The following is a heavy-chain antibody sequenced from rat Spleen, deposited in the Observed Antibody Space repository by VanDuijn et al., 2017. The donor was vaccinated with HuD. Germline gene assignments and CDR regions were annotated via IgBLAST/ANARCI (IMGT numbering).Heavy chain of an antibody. CDR2: ITHTDGST. CDR1: GFTFSDYY. Sequence: EVQLVESDGGLVQPGRSLKLSCAASGFTFSDYYMTWIRQAPGKGLEWIASITHTDGSTYYPDSVEGRFTVSRDNAKSTLYLQMDSLRSEDTATYYCTRENWRPDYWGQGVMVTVSS. J-gene: IGHJ2*01. CDR3: TRENWRPDY. V-gene: IGHV5-31*01. D-gene: IGHD4-2*01.